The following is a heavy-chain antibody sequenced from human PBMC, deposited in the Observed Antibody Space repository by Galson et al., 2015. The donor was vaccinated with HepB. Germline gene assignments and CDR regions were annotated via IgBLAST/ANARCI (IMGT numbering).Heavy chain of an antibody. D-gene: IGHD3-22*01. V-gene: IGHV7-4-1*02. CDR3: ARVDDYYDSSGYYDFDY. J-gene: IGHJ4*02. Sequence: SVKVPCKAAGYTFTSYAMNWVRQAPRQGLEWMGWINTNTGNPTYAQGFTGRFVFSLETSVSTVYLQISSLKAEDTAVYYCARVDDYYDSSGYYDFDYWGQGTLVTVSS. CDR2: INTNTGNP. CDR1: GYTFTSYA.